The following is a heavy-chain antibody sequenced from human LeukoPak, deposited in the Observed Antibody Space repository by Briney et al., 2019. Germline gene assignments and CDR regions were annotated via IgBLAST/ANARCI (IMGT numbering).Heavy chain of an antibody. CDR3: AKGGFGSSGWYPEFDY. CDR1: GFTFSSYW. CDR2: IKQDGSNK. J-gene: IGHJ4*02. D-gene: IGHD6-19*01. V-gene: IGHV3-7*03. Sequence: GGSLRLSCAASGFTFSSYWMSWVRQAPGKGLEWVANIKQDGSNKYYADSVKGRFTISRDNSKNTLYLQMNSLRAEDTAVYYCAKGGFGSSGWYPEFDYWGQGTLVTVSS.